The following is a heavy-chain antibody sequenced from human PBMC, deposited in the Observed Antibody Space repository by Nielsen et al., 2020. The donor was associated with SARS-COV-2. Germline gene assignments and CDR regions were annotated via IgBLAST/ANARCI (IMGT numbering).Heavy chain of an antibody. D-gene: IGHD6-13*01. V-gene: IGHV3-30*03. CDR2: ISYDGSNK. J-gene: IGHJ6*02. CDR3: GKVAAAGPYYYYYYGMDV. CDR1: GFTFSSYG. Sequence: GESLKISCAASGFTFSSYGMHWVCQAPGKGLEWVAVISYDGSNKYYADSVKGRFTISRDNSKNTLYLQMNSLRAEDTAVYYCGKVAAAGPYYYYYYGMDVWGQGTTVTVSS.